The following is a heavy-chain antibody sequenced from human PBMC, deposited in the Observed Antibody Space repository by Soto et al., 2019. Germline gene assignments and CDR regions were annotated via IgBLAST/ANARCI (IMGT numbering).Heavy chain of an antibody. CDR2: IYHSGST. V-gene: IGHV4-4*02. CDR3: ARGVGSSWYRDWFDP. J-gene: IGHJ5*02. CDR1: GGSISSSNW. Sequence: SETLSLTCAVSGGSISSSNWWSWVRQPPGKGLEWIGEIYHSGSTNYNPSLKSRVTISVDKSKNQFSLKLSSVTAADTAVYYCARGVGSSWYRDWFDPWGQGTLVTVSS. D-gene: IGHD6-13*01.